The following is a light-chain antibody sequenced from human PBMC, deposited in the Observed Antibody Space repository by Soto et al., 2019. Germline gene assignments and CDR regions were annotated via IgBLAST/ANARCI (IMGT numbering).Light chain of an antibody. V-gene: IGKV4-1*01. J-gene: IGKJ1*01. CDR1: QSVLYSSNNKNY. Sequence: DIVMTQSPDSLAVSLGERATINCKSSQSVLYSSNNKNYLAWYQQKPGQPPKLLIYWASTRESGVPDRFSGSGSGTDFTLTISSLQAEDVAVYYCQQYYSTPPTFGQGXKXXIK. CDR2: WAS. CDR3: QQYYSTPPT.